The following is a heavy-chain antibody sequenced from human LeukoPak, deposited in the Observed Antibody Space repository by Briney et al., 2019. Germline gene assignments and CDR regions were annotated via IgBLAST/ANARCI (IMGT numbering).Heavy chain of an antibody. Sequence: PGGSLRLSCAASGFTFDDYAMHWVRQAPGEGLEWVSGISWNSGSKGYADSVKGRFTISRDNAKNSLYLQMNSLRAEDTAVYYCARGFLCGSGSYFDAFDIWGQGTMVTVSS. CDR1: GFTFDDYA. V-gene: IGHV3-9*01. D-gene: IGHD3-10*01. CDR2: ISWNSGSK. CDR3: ARGFLCGSGSYFDAFDI. J-gene: IGHJ3*02.